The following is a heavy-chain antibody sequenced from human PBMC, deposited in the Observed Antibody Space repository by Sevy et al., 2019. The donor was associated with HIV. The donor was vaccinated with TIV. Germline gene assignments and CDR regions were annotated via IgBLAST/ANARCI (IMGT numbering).Heavy chain of an antibody. Sequence: GGSLRLSCAASGFTFSSYWMHWVRQAPGKGLVWVSRINSDGSSTSYADSVKGRFTISRDNAKNTRFLQMNSLRAEDTAVYYCATLVVDSSGYYYSFAYWGQGTLVTVSS. CDR2: INSDGSST. J-gene: IGHJ4*02. CDR3: ATLVVDSSGYYYSFAY. D-gene: IGHD3-22*01. CDR1: GFTFSSYW. V-gene: IGHV3-74*01.